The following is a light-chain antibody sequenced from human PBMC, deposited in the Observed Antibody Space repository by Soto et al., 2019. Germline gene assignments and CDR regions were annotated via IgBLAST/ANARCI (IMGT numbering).Light chain of an antibody. CDR3: AAWDDSLNGHVV. V-gene: IGLV1-44*01. J-gene: IGLJ2*01. CDR1: NSNIESNT. CDR2: SNN. Sequence: VLTQPPSASGTPGQRVTISCSGSNSNIESNTVNWYQQLPGTAPKLLIYSNNQRPSGVPDRFSGSKSGTSASLAISGLQSDDEADYYCAAWDDSLNGHVVFGGGTKLTVL.